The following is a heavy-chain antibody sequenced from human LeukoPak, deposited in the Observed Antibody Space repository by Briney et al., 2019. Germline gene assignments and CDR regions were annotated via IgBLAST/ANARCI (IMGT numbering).Heavy chain of an antibody. CDR2: IYSSGST. CDR3: ASDVIRGFY. CDR1: GGSISSSTYY. V-gene: IGHV4-39*01. D-gene: IGHD3-10*01. Sequence: SETLSLTCTVSGGSISSSTYYWGSVRQPPGMGLEWIGSIYSSGSTYYNSSLKSRITVSVDTSKNQFSLKVRSLTAADTAVYYCASDVIRGFYWGQGILVTVSS. J-gene: IGHJ4*02.